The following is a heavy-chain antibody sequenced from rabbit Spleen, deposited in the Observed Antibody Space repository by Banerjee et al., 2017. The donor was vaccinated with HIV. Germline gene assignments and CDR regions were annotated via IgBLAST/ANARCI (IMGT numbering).Heavy chain of an antibody. D-gene: IGHD5-1*01. CDR1: GFDFTTYY. Sequence: QEQLEESGGDLVKPEGSLTLTCKASGFDFTTYYISWVRQAPGKGLEWIGIIYSAKGSTDYASWVNGRFTISSDNAQSTVDLKMTSLTAADTATYFCARDLVAVIGWNFNLWGPGTLVTVS. CDR3: ARDLVAVIGWNFNL. CDR2: IYSAKGST. J-gene: IGHJ4*01. V-gene: IGHV1S47*01.